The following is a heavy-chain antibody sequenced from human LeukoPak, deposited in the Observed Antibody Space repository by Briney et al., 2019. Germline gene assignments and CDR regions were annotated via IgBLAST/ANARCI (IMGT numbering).Heavy chain of an antibody. V-gene: IGHV1-2*02. Sequence: ASVKLSCKASGYTFTCYYMHWVRQAPGQGLEWMGWINPNSGGTNYAQKFQGRVTMTRDTSISTAYMELSRLRSDDTAVYYCARGRACSSTSCYKTGGWFDPWGQGTLVTVSS. CDR2: INPNSGGT. J-gene: IGHJ5*02. D-gene: IGHD2-2*02. CDR1: GYTFTCYY. CDR3: ARGRACSSTSCYKTGGWFDP.